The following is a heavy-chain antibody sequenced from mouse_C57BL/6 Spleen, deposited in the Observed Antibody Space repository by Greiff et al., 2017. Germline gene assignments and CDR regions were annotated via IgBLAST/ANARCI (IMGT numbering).Heavy chain of an antibody. CDR3: AREPPITTVPFAY. D-gene: IGHD1-1*01. CDR1: GYTFTSYW. CDR2: IPPNSGST. Sequence: QVQLKQPGAELVKPGASVKLSCKASGYTFTSYWMHWVKQRPGQGLEWIGMIPPNSGSTNYNEKFKSKATLTVDKSSSTAYMQLSSLTSEDSAVYYCAREPPITTVPFAYWGQGTLVTVSA. J-gene: IGHJ3*01. V-gene: IGHV1-64*01.